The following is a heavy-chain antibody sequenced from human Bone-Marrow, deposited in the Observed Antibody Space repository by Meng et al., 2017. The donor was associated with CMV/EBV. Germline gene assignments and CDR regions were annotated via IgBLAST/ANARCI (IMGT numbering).Heavy chain of an antibody. J-gene: IGHJ5*02. V-gene: IGHV3-23*03. Sequence: GGSLRLSCAASGFTFSSYAMHWVRQAPGKGLEWVSVIYSGGSSTYYADSVKGRFTISRDNSKNTLYLQMNSLRAEDTAVYYCAKDASFWSGFNWFDPWGQGTLVTVSS. CDR1: GFTFSSYA. CDR2: IYSGGSST. D-gene: IGHD3-3*01. CDR3: AKDASFWSGFNWFDP.